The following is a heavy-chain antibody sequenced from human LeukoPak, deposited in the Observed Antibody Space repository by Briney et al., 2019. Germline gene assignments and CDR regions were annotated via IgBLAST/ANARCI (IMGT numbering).Heavy chain of an antibody. V-gene: IGHV1-8*02. Sequence: ASVKVSCKASGYTFTSYDINWVRQATGQGLEWMGWMNPNSGNTGYAQKFQGRVTMTRDMSTSTVYMELSSLRSEDTAVYYCARAGFPDAFDIWGQGTMVTVSS. D-gene: IGHD2-21*01. CDR2: MNPNSGNT. CDR3: ARAGFPDAFDI. CDR1: GYTFTSYD. J-gene: IGHJ3*02.